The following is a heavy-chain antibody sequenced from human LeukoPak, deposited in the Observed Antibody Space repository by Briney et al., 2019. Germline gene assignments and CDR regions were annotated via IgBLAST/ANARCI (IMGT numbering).Heavy chain of an antibody. CDR2: ISYDGSNK. CDR1: GFTFSSYA. V-gene: IGHV3-30*04. J-gene: IGHJ4*02. CDR3: ARDEYSYGYNY. D-gene: IGHD5-18*01. Sequence: GGSLRLSCAASGFTFSSYAMHWVRQAPGKGLEWVAVISYDGSNKYYADSVKGRFTIPRDNSKNTLYLQMNSLRAEDTAVYYCARDEYSYGYNYWGQGTLVTVSS.